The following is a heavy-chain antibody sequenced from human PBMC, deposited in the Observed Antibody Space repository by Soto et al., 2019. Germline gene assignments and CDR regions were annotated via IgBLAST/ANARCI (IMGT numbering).Heavy chain of an antibody. CDR2: ISPMFGAA. CDR1: GGTFNTYA. D-gene: IGHD3-10*01. J-gene: IGHJ4*02. V-gene: IGHV1-69*19. CDR3: AREVQVHTPAFGH. Sequence: QVQLVQSGAEMKKPGSSVKVSCQSSGGTFNTYAMNWVRQAPGQGPEWMGDISPMFGAANYAPKFQGRVTITADESTGTSYMQLSSLTSEDTALYFCAREVQVHTPAFGHWGQGTLVTVSS.